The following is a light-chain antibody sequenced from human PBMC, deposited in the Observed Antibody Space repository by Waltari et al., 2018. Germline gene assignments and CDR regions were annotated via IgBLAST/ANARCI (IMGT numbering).Light chain of an antibody. J-gene: IGLJ3*02. CDR2: DVS. V-gene: IGLV2-14*03. Sequence: QSALTQPASVSGSPGQSITISCTGISSDVGGYNYVSWYQQHPGKAPKLMIYDVSNRPSGVSNRFSGSKSGNTASLTISGLQAEDEADYYCRSFTSSNSWVFGGGTKLTVL. CDR3: RSFTSSNSWV. CDR1: SSDVGGYNY.